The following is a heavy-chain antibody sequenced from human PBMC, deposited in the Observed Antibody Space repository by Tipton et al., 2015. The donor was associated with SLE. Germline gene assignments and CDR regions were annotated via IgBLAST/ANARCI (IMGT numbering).Heavy chain of an antibody. CDR2: IYTSGST. Sequence: LRLSCTVSGGSISSYYWSWIRQPAGKGLEWIGRIYTSGSTNYNPSLKSRVTMSVDTSKNQFSLKLSSVTAADTAVYYCASGGYGSGSHYLGGWFDPWGRGTLVTVSS. V-gene: IGHV4-4*07. J-gene: IGHJ5*02. CDR3: ASGGYGSGSHYLGGWFDP. D-gene: IGHD3-10*01. CDR1: GGSISSYY.